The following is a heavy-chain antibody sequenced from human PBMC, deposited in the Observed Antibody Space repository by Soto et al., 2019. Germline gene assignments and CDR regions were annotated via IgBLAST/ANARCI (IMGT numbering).Heavy chain of an antibody. V-gene: IGHV1-18*01. CDR1: GYTFTRYG. CDR3: ATWGSYYDSRGHRDRLAFDI. CDR2: ISGYNGNT. D-gene: IGHD3-22*01. J-gene: IGHJ3*02. Sequence: QVQLVQSGTEVKKPGASVKVSCKASGYTFTRYGITWVRQAPGQGLEWMGWISGYNGNTNYAQNLQGRVTMTTDTSTSTAYMELRSLRSDDTAVYYCATWGSYYDSRGHRDRLAFDIWGQGTMVIVSS.